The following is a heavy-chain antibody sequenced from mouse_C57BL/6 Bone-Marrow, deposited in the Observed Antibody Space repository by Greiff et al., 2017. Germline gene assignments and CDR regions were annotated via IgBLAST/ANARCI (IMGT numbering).Heavy chain of an antibody. V-gene: IGHV5-6*01. D-gene: IGHD1-1*01. CDR2: ISSGGSYT. Sequence: EVQLVESGGDLVKPGGSLKLSCAASGFTFSSYGMSWVRQTPDKRLEWVATISSGGSYTYYPDSVKGRFTISRDNAKNTLYLQMSSLKSEDTAMYYCASTVVAFAYWGQGTLVTGSA. J-gene: IGHJ3*01. CDR1: GFTFSSYG. CDR3: ASTVVAFAY.